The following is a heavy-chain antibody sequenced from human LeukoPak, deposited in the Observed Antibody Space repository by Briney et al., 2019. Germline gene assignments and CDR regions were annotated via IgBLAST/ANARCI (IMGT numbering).Heavy chain of an antibody. J-gene: IGHJ4*02. CDR3: ARNKYTSGWSTFDY. CDR2: VYYTGST. V-gene: IGHV4-39*01. CDR1: GGSISSSSYY. Sequence: SETLSLTCAVSGGSISSSSYYWGWIRQPPGKGLEWIGSVYYTGSTYYNPSLKSRVTISVDTSKNQFSLKLSSVTAADTAVYYCARNKYTSGWSTFDYWGQGTLVTVSS. D-gene: IGHD6-19*01.